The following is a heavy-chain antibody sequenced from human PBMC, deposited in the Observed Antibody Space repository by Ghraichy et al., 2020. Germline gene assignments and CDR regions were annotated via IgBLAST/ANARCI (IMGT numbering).Heavy chain of an antibody. V-gene: IGHV4-59*01. CDR2: IYYSGST. J-gene: IGHJ4*02. D-gene: IGHD4-17*01. CDR1: GGSISSYY. Sequence: TLSLTCTVSGGSISSYYWSWIRQPPGKGLEWIGYIYYSGSTNYNPSLKSRVTISVDTSKNQFSLKLSSVTAADTAVYYCARDTVHGDYVGARGIDYWGQGTLVTVSS. CDR3: ARDTVHGDYVGARGIDY.